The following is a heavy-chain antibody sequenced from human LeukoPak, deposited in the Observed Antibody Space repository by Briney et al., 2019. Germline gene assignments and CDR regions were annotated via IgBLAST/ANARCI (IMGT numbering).Heavy chain of an antibody. CDR1: GFTFSNYA. V-gene: IGHV3-23*01. J-gene: IGHJ2*01. CDR2: ISGSGGST. D-gene: IGHD7-27*01. CDR3: AKETNWGSWYFDL. Sequence: GGSLRLSCAASGFTFSNYAMSWVRQAPGKGLEWVSAISGSGGSTYYADSVKGRFTISRDNSKNTLYLQMNSLGAEDTAVYYCAKETNWGSWYFDLWGRGTLVTVSS.